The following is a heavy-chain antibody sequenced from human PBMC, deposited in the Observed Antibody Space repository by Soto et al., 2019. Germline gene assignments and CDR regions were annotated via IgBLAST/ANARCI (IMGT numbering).Heavy chain of an antibody. CDR3: ATGTFNFDS. CDR2: ISGSGGST. V-gene: IGHV3-23*01. CDR1: GFTFSSYA. Sequence: EVQLLDSGGGLVQPGGSLRLSCAASGFTFSSYAMSWVRQAPGKGLEWVSSISGSGGSTYYADSVKGRFIISRDNSKSTLYLQMNSLRAEDTAVYYCATGTFNFDSWGQGTLVTGSS. J-gene: IGHJ4*02.